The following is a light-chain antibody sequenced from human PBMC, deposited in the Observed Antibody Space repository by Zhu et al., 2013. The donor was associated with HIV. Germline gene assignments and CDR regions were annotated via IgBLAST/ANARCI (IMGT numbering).Light chain of an antibody. V-gene: IGKV1-39*01. CDR1: QSISSY. Sequence: DIQMTQSPSSLSASVGDRVTITCRASQSISSYLNWYQQKPGKAPKLLIYAASSLQSGVPSRFSGSGSGTDFALTISCLQPEDFATYYCQQSYRTPLTFGGGTKVEIK. CDR3: QQSYRTPLT. CDR2: AAS. J-gene: IGKJ4*01.